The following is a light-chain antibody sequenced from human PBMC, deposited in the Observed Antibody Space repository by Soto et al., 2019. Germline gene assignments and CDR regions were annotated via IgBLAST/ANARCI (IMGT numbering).Light chain of an antibody. J-gene: IGKJ3*01. CDR2: STS. CDR3: QQTYSSPFT. Sequence: DIQMTQSPSSLSASVGDRVTITCRASQSISRYLNWYQQKPGKAPKLLVYSTSSLQSGVPSRFTGSGSGTDFTLTIYSLQPEDFATYYCQQTYSSPFTFGPGTKVDIK. V-gene: IGKV1-39*01. CDR1: QSISRY.